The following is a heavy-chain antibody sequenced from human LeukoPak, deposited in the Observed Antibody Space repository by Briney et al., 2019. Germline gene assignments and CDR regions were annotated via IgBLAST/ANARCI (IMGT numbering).Heavy chain of an antibody. CDR3: ARAGGGYCSSTSCYMN. J-gene: IGHJ4*02. D-gene: IGHD2-2*02. CDR2: IKQDGSEK. V-gene: IGHV3-7*01. Sequence: GGSLRLSCAASGFTFSSYWMSWVRQAPGKGLEWVANIKQDGSEKYYVDSVKGRFTISRDNAKNSLYLQMNSLRAEDTAVYYCARAGGGYCSSTSCYMNWGQGTLVTVSS. CDR1: GFTFSSYW.